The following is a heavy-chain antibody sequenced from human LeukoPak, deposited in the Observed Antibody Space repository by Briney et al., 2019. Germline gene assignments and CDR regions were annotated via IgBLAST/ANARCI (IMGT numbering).Heavy chain of an antibody. CDR1: GASISSYY. Sequence: PSETLSLICAVSGASISSYYWSWIRQPPGKGLEWIGDIYYSGSIKYNPSLKSRVTMSVDTSKNQFSLKLSSVTAADTAIYYCARENPSGYYNRPIDYWGQGTLVTVSS. CDR3: ARENPSGYYNRPIDY. V-gene: IGHV4-59*01. CDR2: IYYSGSI. D-gene: IGHD3-22*01. J-gene: IGHJ4*02.